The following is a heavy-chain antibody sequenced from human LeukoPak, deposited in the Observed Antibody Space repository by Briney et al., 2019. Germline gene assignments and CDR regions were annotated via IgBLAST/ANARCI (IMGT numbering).Heavy chain of an antibody. CDR3: ARAPPRSTIDY. CDR2: ISSSSSYI. CDR1: GFTFSSYS. J-gene: IGHJ4*02. V-gene: IGHV3-21*01. Sequence: GGSLRLSCAASGFTFSSYSMNWVRQAPGKGLEWVSSISSSSSYIFYADSVKGRFTIPRDNAKNSLYLQMNSLRAEDTAVYYCARAPPRSTIDYWGQGTLVTVSS.